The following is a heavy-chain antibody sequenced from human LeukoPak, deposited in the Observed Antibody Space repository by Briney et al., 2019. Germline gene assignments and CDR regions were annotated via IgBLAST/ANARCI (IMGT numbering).Heavy chain of an antibody. Sequence: GSLRLSCAASGFTFSSYAMSWVRQAPGKGLEWIGEINHSGSTNYNPSLKSRVTISVDTSKNQFSLKLSSVTAADTAVYYCARGHTYSSDEEHYWGQGTLVTVSS. V-gene: IGHV4-34*01. CDR1: GFTFSSYA. CDR2: INHSGST. J-gene: IGHJ4*02. D-gene: IGHD6-19*01. CDR3: ARGHTYSSDEEHY.